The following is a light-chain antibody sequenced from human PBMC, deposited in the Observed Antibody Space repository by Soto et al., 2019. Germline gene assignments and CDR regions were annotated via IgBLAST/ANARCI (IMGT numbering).Light chain of an antibody. V-gene: IGKV1-5*01. J-gene: IGKJ1*01. CDR1: QNINNW. Sequence: DFQMTQSPSTLSASVGDRVTITCRASQNINNWVAWYQQKPGKAPKFLIYDASTLQRGVSSRFSGSGFGTEFSLTINSLQPDDSGSYYCQYTRTFGQGTKADIK. CDR3: QYTRT. CDR2: DAS.